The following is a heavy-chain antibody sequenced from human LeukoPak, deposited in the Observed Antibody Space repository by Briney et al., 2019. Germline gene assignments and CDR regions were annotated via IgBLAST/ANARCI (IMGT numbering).Heavy chain of an antibody. CDR3: ARDSMVRGVIGTFNI. V-gene: IGHV3-23*01. D-gene: IGHD3-10*01. J-gene: IGHJ3*02. CDR1: GFTFSNYW. CDR2: VSGSGGGT. Sequence: GGSLRLSCAASGFTFSNYWMHWVRQAPGKGLEWVSSVSGSGGGTFYADSVKGRFTISRDNSQSTVYLRMNTLRAEDTAVYYCARDSMVRGVIGTFNIWGQGTMVTVSS.